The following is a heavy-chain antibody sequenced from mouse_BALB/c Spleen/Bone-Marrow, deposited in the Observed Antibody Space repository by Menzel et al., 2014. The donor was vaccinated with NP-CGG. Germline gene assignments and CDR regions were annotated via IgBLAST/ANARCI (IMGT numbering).Heavy chain of an antibody. J-gene: IGHJ2*01. V-gene: IGHV1-80*01. Sequence: QVQLQQSGAELVRPGSSVKISCKASGYAFXSYWMNWVKQRPGQGLEWIGQIYPGDGDTNYNGKFKGKATLTADKSSSTAYIQLSSLTSEDSAVYFCARMGDYSYYFDYWGQGTTLTVSS. CDR3: ARMGDYSYYFDY. CDR1: GYAFXSYW. CDR2: IYPGDGDT. D-gene: IGHD1-1*01.